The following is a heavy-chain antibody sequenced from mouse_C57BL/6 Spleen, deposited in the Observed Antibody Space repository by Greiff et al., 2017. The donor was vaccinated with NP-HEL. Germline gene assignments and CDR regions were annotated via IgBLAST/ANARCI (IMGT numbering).Heavy chain of an antibody. V-gene: IGHV7-3*01. CDR2: IRNKANGYTT. J-gene: IGHJ2*01. Sequence: EVKLQESGGGLVQPGGSLSLSCAASGFTFTDYYMSWVRQPPGKALEWLGFIRNKANGYTTEYSASVKGRFTISRDNSQSILYLQMNALRAEDSATYYCARYNVGGYFDYWGQGTTLTVSS. CDR1: GFTFTDYY. D-gene: IGHD1-1*02. CDR3: ARYNVGGYFDY.